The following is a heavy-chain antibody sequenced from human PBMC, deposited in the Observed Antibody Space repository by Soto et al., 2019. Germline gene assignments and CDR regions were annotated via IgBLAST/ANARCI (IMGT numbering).Heavy chain of an antibody. Sequence: QVQLVQSGAEMKKPGASVKVSCKASGYTFSTYGITWVRQAPGQGLDWMGWINPFNGDTNSAARFQDRVTMTTDTSTRTAYMELRSLRSDDTAVYYCARVKVPAAILGAFDLWGQGTLVTVSS. CDR2: INPFNGDT. V-gene: IGHV1-18*01. D-gene: IGHD2-2*02. CDR3: ARVKVPAAILGAFDL. CDR1: GYTFSTYG. J-gene: IGHJ3*01.